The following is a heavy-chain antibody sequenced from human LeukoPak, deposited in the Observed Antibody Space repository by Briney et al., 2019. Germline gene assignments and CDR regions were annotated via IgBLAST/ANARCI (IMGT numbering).Heavy chain of an antibody. Sequence: GGSLRLSCAASGFTFRSYGMHWVRQAPGKGLEWVAVISYDGSNKYYTDSVKGRFTISRDSSKNTLYLQMNSLKTEDTAVYYCAKEGGAAVGTTDFDYWGQGTLVTVSS. CDR1: GFTFRSYG. CDR3: AKEGGAAVGTTDFDY. J-gene: IGHJ4*02. D-gene: IGHD6-13*01. V-gene: IGHV3-30*18. CDR2: ISYDGSNK.